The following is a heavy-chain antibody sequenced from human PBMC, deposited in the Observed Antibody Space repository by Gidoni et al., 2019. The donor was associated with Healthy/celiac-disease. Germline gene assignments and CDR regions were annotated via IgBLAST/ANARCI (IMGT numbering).Heavy chain of an antibody. Sequence: QVQLVESGGGVVQPGRSLRLSCAASAFTFSSSAMPWVRQAPGKGLEWVAVISYDGSNKYYADAVKGRFTISRDNSKNTLYLQMNSLRAEDTAVYYCARDGDIVLMVYAPPGGYFDYWGQGTLVTVSS. CDR2: ISYDGSNK. CDR3: ARDGDIVLMVYAPPGGYFDY. CDR1: AFTFSSSA. D-gene: IGHD2-8*01. J-gene: IGHJ4*02. V-gene: IGHV3-30-3*01.